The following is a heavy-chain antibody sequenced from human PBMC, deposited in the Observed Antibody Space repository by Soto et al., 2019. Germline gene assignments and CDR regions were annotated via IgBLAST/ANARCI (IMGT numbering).Heavy chain of an antibody. CDR2: IRSKANSYAT. D-gene: IGHD3-10*01. CDR3: TSLTMVRGVIPRYYMDV. V-gene: IGHV3-73*01. CDR1: GFTFSGSA. J-gene: IGHJ6*03. Sequence: GGSLRLSCAASGFTFSGSAMHWVRQASGKGLEWDGRIRSKANSYATAYAASVKGRFTISRDDSKNTAYLQMNSLKTEDTAVYYCTSLTMVRGVIPRYYMDVWGKGTTVTVSS.